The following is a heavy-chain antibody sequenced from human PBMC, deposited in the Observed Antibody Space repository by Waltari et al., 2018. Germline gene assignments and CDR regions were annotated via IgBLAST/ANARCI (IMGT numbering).Heavy chain of an antibody. CDR1: GGSISSHY. CDR2: IYYSGST. Sequence: QVQLQESGPGLVQPSETLSLTCTVSGGSISSHYWSWIRQPPGKGLEWIGYIYYSGSTNYNPSLKSRVTISVDTSKNQFSLKLSSVTAADTAVYYCARVGLFDAFDIWGQGTMGTVSS. CDR3: ARVGLFDAFDI. J-gene: IGHJ3*02. V-gene: IGHV4-59*11. D-gene: IGHD2-21*01.